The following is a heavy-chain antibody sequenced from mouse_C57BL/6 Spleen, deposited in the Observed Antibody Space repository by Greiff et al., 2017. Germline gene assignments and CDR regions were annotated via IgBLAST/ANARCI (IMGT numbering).Heavy chain of an antibody. CDR1: GYTFTSYW. CDR3: ASGDSAGPSDY. D-gene: IGHD3-2*02. J-gene: IGHJ2*01. Sequence: QVQLQQPGAELVMPGASVKLSCKASGYTFTSYWMHWVKPRPGHGLEWIGEIDPSDSYTNYNQKFKGKSTLTVDKSSSTAYMQRSSLTSEDSAVYYCASGDSAGPSDYWGQGTTLTVSS. V-gene: IGHV1-69*01. CDR2: IDPSDSYT.